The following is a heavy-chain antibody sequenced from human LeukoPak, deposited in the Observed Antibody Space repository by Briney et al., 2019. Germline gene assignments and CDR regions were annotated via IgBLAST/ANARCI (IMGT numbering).Heavy chain of an antibody. CDR2: ISSSSSYI. Sequence: PGGSLRLSCAASGFTFSSYSMNWVRQAPGKGLEWVSSISSSSSYIYYADSVKGRFTISRDNAKNSLYLQMNSLRAEDTAVYYCASTGTTGPLQLDYWGQGTLVTVSS. V-gene: IGHV3-21*01. D-gene: IGHD1-1*01. J-gene: IGHJ4*02. CDR1: GFTFSSYS. CDR3: ASTGTTGPLQLDY.